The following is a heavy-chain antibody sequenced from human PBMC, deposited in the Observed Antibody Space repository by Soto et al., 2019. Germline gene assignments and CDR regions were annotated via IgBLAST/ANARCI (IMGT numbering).Heavy chain of an antibody. CDR3: ARDSRYCSGGSCYNWFDP. J-gene: IGHJ5*02. V-gene: IGHV3-11*01. D-gene: IGHD2-15*01. Sequence: GGSLRLSCAASGFTFSDYYMSWIRQAPGKGLEWVSYISSSGSTIYYADSVKGRFTISRDNAKNSLYLQMNSLRAEDTAVYYCARDSRYCSGGSCYNWFDPWGQGTLVTVSS. CDR1: GFTFSDYY. CDR2: ISSSGSTI.